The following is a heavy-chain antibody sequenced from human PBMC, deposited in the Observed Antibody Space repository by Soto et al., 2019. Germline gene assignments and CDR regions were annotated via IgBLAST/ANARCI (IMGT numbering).Heavy chain of an antibody. CDR2: ISAYNGNT. V-gene: IGHV1-18*01. J-gene: IGHJ5*02. CDR1: GYTFTSYG. CDR3: ARNIRVALSQTGSDLLGIITVTDSNWFDP. Sequence: ASVKVSCKASGYTFTSYGISWVRQAPGQGLEWMGWISAYNGNTNYAQKLQGRVTMTTDTSTSTAYMELRSLRSDDTAVYYCARNIRVALSQTGSDLLGIITVTDSNWFDPWGQGTLVTVSS. D-gene: IGHD4-4*01.